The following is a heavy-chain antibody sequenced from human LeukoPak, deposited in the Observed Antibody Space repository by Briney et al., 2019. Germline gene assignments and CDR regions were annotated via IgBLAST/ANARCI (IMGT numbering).Heavy chain of an antibody. CDR3: ATDQGIRFLEWLLH. Sequence: RASVKVSCKVSGYTLSELSMHWVRQAPGKGLEWMGGFDPEDGETIYAQKFQGRVTMTEDTSTDTAYMELSSLRSEDTAVYYCATDQGIRFLEWLLHWGQGTLVTVSS. J-gene: IGHJ4*02. V-gene: IGHV1-24*01. CDR2: FDPEDGET. D-gene: IGHD3-3*01. CDR1: GYTLSELS.